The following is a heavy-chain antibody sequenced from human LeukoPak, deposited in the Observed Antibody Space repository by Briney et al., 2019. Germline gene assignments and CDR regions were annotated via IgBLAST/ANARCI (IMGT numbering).Heavy chain of an antibody. CDR1: GYTFTGYY. CDR3: ARGPSGSDY. J-gene: IGHJ4*02. CDR2: INPSGGGT. D-gene: IGHD5-12*01. V-gene: IGHV1-2*06. Sequence: GVSVKVSCKVSGYTFTGYYLHWLRQAPGQGLEWMGRINPSGGGTNYAQKFQGRVTMTRDTSINTAYMDLSSLRSDDTAVYYCARGPSGSDYWGQGTLVTVSS.